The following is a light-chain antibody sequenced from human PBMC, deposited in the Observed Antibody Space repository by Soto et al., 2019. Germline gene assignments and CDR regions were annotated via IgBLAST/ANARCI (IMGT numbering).Light chain of an antibody. CDR1: RSVSSSY. Sequence: EIVLTQSPGTLSLSPGERATLSCRASRSVSSSYLAWYQQKPGQAPRLLIYGASSRATGITDRFSGSGSGTDFTLSISRLEHEDLAVYYCQQYGSSPPITFGQGTRLEIK. J-gene: IGKJ5*01. V-gene: IGKV3-20*01. CDR3: QQYGSSPPIT. CDR2: GAS.